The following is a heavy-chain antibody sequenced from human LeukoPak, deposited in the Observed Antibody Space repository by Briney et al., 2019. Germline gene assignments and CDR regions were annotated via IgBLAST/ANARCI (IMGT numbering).Heavy chain of an antibody. CDR1: GFTFDDYA. CDR2: ISGDGGST. CDR3: AKGQTSITMTVGDDY. D-gene: IGHD3-22*01. J-gene: IGHJ4*02. Sequence: GGSLRLSCAASGFTFDDYAMHWVRQAPGKGLEWVSLISGDGGSTYYADSVKGRFTISRDNSKNSLYLQMNSLRTEDTALYYCAKGQTSITMTVGDDYWGQGTLVTVSS. V-gene: IGHV3-43*02.